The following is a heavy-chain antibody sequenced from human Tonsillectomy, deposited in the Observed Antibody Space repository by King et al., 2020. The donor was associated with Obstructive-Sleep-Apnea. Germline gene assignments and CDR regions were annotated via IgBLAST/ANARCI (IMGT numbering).Heavy chain of an antibody. CDR1: GFTFSSYG. J-gene: IGHJ6*02. CDR2: IWYDGSNK. V-gene: IGHV3-33*01. CDR3: ARQFRDYYDSSGFSGYYGIDV. D-gene: IGHD3-22*01. Sequence: VQLVESGGGVVQPGRSLRLSCAASGFTFSSYGMHWVRQAPGKGLEWVAVIWYDGSNKYYADSVKGRFTISRDNSKNTPYLQMNSLRAEDTAVYYCARQFRDYYDSSGFSGYYGIDVWGQGTTVTVSS.